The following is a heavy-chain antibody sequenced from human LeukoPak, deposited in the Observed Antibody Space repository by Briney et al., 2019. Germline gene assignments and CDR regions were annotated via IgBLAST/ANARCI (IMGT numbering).Heavy chain of an antibody. J-gene: IGHJ3*02. CDR1: GYSISSGYY. Sequence: SETLSLTCTVSGYSISSGYYWGWIRQPPGKGLEWIGSIYHSGSTYYNPSLKSRVTISVDTSKNQFPLKVTSVTAADTAVYFCARAPLSGTYYTDAFDIWGQGTMVTVSS. CDR2: IYHSGST. V-gene: IGHV4-38-2*02. CDR3: ARAPLSGTYYTDAFDI. D-gene: IGHD1-26*01.